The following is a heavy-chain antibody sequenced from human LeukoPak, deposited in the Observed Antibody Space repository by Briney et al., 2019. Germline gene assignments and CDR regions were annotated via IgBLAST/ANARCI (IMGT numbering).Heavy chain of an antibody. Sequence: PGGSLRLSCAASGFTFSSYSMNWIRQAPGKGLEWVSYISSSSSTIYYADSVKGRFTISRDNAKNSLYLQMNSLRAEDTAVYYCARERYYYGSGSSDYWGQGTLVTVSS. CDR2: ISSSSSTI. CDR1: GFTFSSYS. V-gene: IGHV3-48*04. CDR3: ARERYYYGSGSSDY. D-gene: IGHD3-10*01. J-gene: IGHJ4*02.